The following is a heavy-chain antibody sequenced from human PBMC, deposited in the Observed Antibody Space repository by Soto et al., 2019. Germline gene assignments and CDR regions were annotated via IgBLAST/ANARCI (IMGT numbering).Heavy chain of an antibody. CDR1: GGSISSSNYY. D-gene: IGHD1-26*01. J-gene: IGHJ5*02. V-gene: IGHV4-39*01. CDR2: IYYSGST. CDR3: ATQEVGGSYVYTFDP. Sequence: PSETLSLTCTVSGGSISSSNYYWGWIRQPPGKGLEWIGSIYYSGSTYYNPSLKCRVTISVDTSKNQFSLKLSSVTAADTAVYYCATQEVGGSYVYTFDPWGQGTLVTVSS.